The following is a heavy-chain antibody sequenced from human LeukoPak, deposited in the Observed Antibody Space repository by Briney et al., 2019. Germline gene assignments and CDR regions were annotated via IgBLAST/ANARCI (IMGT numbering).Heavy chain of an antibody. CDR1: GYTFTGYY. CDR2: INPNSGGT. J-gene: IGHJ4*02. CDR3: TRASLGYYFDY. V-gene: IGHV1-2*06. D-gene: IGHD7-27*01. Sequence: ASVKVSCKASGYTFTGYYMHWVRQAPGQGLEWMGRINPNSGGTNYAQKFQGRVTMTRDTSISTAYMELSRLRSDDTAVYYCTRASLGYYFDYWSQGTLVTVSS.